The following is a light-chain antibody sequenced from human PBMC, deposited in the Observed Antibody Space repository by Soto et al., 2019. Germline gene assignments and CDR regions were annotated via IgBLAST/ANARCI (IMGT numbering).Light chain of an antibody. V-gene: IGKV1-39*01. CDR3: QQTFSAHVT. Sequence: DIQMTQSPSSLSASVGDRVTITCRASQSISSYLNWYQQKPGEAPKIFIYAASTLQSGVPSRLRGRGSGPDFSLTISSLQPEDFATYLCQQTFSAHVTFGKGTRLEIK. J-gene: IGKJ2*01. CDR2: AAS. CDR1: QSISSY.